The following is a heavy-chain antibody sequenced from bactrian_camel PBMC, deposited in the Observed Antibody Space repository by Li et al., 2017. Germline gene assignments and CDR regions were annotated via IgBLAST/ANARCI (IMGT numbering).Heavy chain of an antibody. Sequence: HVQLVESGGGSVEAGGSLRLSCVASGYPYSSYCMGWFRQAPGKGLEWVASIYTGGGSTYYADSVKGRFTISQDNAKNTVYLQMNSLKPEDTAMYYCVAGLVELEGACAAFVWRASQDNGQMWGQGTQVTVS. D-gene: IGHD5*01. CDR1: GYPYSSYC. CDR3: VAGLVELEGACAAFVWRASQDNGQM. J-gene: IGHJ4*01. V-gene: IGHV3S1*01. CDR2: IYTGGGST.